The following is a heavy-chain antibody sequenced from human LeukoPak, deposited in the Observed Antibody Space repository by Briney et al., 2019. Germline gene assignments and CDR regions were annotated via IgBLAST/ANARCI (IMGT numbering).Heavy chain of an antibody. J-gene: IGHJ5*02. Sequence: ASVKVSCKTSGYSFTSQDMHWVRQAPGQSLEWMGCINPGNGDAKYSQEFQGRVTITRDTSATTAYMELSSLRSDDMAVYYCTPYHHWGQGTLVTVSS. V-gene: IGHV1-3*03. CDR1: GYSFTSQD. D-gene: IGHD2-15*01. CDR3: TPYHH. CDR2: INPGNGDA.